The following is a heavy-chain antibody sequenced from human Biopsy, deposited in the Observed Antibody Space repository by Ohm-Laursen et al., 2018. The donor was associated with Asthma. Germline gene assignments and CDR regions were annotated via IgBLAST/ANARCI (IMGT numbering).Heavy chain of an antibody. Sequence: TLSLTCTVSGASISSGIYYWSWIRQHPGKGLEWIGYIYYSGSTYYNPSLKSRVTISVDTSKNQFHLKLTSVTAADTALYYCAREDSDSGTRNVFHIWGQGTLVTVSS. CDR1: GASISSGIYY. V-gene: IGHV4-31*03. CDR2: IYYSGST. D-gene: IGHD2-21*01. J-gene: IGHJ3*02. CDR3: AREDSDSGTRNVFHI.